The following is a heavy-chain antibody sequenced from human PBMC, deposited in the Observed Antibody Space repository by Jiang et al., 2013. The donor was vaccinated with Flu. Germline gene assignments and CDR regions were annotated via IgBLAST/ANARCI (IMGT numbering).Heavy chain of an antibody. J-gene: IGHJ5*02. CDR1: GGTFSSYA. CDR3: AINTWFLEWLSPDP. CDR2: IIPIFGTA. V-gene: IGHV1-69*01. D-gene: IGHD3-3*01. Sequence: GGTFSSYAISWVRQAPGQGLEWMGGIIPIFGTANYAQKFQGRVTITADESTSTAYMELSSLRSEDTAVYYCAINTWFLEWLSPDPWGQGTLVTVSS.